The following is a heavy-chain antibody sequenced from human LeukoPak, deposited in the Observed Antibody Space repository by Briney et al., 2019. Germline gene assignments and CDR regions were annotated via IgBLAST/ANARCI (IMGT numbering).Heavy chain of an antibody. J-gene: IGHJ4*02. Sequence: ASVKVSCKVSGYTLTELPMHWVRQAPGKGLEWMGGFDPEDGETIYAQKFQGRVTMTEDTSTDTAYMELSSLRSEDTAVYYCATDLLNSGSYDYWGQGTLVTVSS. CDR2: FDPEDGET. D-gene: IGHD1-26*01. V-gene: IGHV1-24*01. CDR3: ATDLLNSGSYDY. CDR1: GYTLTELP.